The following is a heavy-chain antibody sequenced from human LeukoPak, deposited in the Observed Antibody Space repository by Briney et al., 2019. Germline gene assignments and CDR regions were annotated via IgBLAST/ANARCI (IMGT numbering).Heavy chain of an antibody. CDR2: ISYDGSNK. D-gene: IGHD6-19*01. CDR3: AKDLAIYSSGWYEAIDY. CDR1: GFTFSSYG. J-gene: IGHJ4*02. Sequence: GGSLRLSCAASGFTFSSYGMHWVRQAPGKVLEWVAVISYDGSNKYHADSVKGRFTISRDNSKNTLYLQMNSLRAEDTAVYYCAKDLAIYSSGWYEAIDYWGQGTLVTVSP. V-gene: IGHV3-30*18.